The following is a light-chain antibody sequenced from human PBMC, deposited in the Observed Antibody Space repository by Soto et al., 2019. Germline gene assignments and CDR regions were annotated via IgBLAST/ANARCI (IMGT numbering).Light chain of an antibody. CDR3: QQYGSSPRT. CDR1: QSVSSSY. Sequence: EIVLTQCPGTLSLSPGERATLSCRDSQSVSSSYLAWYQQKPGQAPRLLIYGASSRATGIPDRFSGSGSGRDFTLTISRLELEDFAVYYCQQYGSSPRTFGQGTKVDIK. CDR2: GAS. V-gene: IGKV3-20*01. J-gene: IGKJ1*01.